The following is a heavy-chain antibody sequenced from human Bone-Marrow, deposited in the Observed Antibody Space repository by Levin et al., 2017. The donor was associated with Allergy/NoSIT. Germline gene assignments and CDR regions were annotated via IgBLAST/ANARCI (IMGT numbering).Heavy chain of an antibody. J-gene: IGHJ5*02. CDR3: ARDEPLISSRGADLGA. D-gene: IGHD6-6*01. CDR2: VSGFNGNT. V-gene: IGHV1-18*01. CDR1: GYDFSNYG. Sequence: GESLKISCKASGYDFSNYGITWVRQAPGQGLEWMGWVSGFNGNTYFARNYQGRISLTAETSSSTAYLELRSLRPDDTAIYYCARDEPLISSRGADLGAWGQGTLVTVSS.